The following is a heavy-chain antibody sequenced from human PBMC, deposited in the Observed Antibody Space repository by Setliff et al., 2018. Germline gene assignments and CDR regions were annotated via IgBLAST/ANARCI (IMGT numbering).Heavy chain of an antibody. J-gene: IGHJ6*02. Sequence: GESLKISCKGSGYSFTSYWIAWVRQMPGKGLEWMGIIYPGDSDTRYSPSFQGQVTISTDRSTRTAYLQWSSLKASDTAFYYCARSDYGDYFAWDSYGMDVWGQGTTVTVSS. V-gene: IGHV5-51*01. CDR2: IYPGDSDT. CDR1: GYSFTSYW. D-gene: IGHD4-17*01. CDR3: ARSDYGDYFAWDSYGMDV.